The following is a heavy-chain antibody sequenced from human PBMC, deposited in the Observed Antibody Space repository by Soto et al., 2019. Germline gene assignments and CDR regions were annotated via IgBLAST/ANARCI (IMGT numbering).Heavy chain of an antibody. CDR2: TYYRSKWCN. D-gene: IGHD6-19*01. Sequence: PSPTLSLTCAISGDSVSSNSAAWNWIRQSPSRGLEWLGRTYYRSKWCNDYAPSVKSRITINPDTSKNQFSLQLESVTPEDTAVYYCARIAMAVTPVWGPGTLVTVSS. CDR3: ARIAMAVTPV. J-gene: IGHJ4*02. CDR1: GDSVSSNSAA. V-gene: IGHV6-1*01.